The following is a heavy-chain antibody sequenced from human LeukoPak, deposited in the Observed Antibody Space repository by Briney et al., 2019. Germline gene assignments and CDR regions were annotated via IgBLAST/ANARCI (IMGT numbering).Heavy chain of an antibody. CDR3: AREFGHNRWYFDY. Sequence: GRSLRLSCAASGFTFSSYSMNWVRQAPGKGLEWASSISSSSSYIYYADSVKGRFTISRDNAKNSLYLQMNSLRAEDTAVYYCAREFGHNRWYFDYWGQGALVTVSS. V-gene: IGHV3-21*01. CDR2: ISSSSSYI. CDR1: GFTFSSYS. D-gene: IGHD5-24*01. J-gene: IGHJ4*02.